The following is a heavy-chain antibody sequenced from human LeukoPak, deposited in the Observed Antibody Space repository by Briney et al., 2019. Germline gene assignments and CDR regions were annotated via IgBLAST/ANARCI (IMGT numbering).Heavy chain of an antibody. CDR3: AKEAPDIVVVVAATPYY. V-gene: IGHV4-30-4*01. J-gene: IGHJ4*02. CDR2: IYYSGST. D-gene: IGHD2-15*01. Sequence: PSETLSLTCTVSGGSISSGDYYWSWIRQPPGKGLEWIGYIYYSGSTYYNPSLKSRVTISVDTSKNQFSLKLSSVTAADTAVYYCAKEAPDIVVVVAATPYYWGQGTLVTVSS. CDR1: GGSISSGDYY.